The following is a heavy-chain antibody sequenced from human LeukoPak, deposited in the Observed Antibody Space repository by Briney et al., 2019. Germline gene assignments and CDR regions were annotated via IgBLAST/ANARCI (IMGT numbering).Heavy chain of an antibody. Sequence: PSETLSLTCSVSGGSISSYYWSWIRQPAGKGLEWIGRIYTSGSTNYNPSLKSRVTMSVDTSKNQFSLKLSSVTAADTAVYFCASSGGELLFDPWGQGTLVTVSS. CDR3: ASSGGELLFDP. D-gene: IGHD1-26*01. V-gene: IGHV4-4*07. CDR2: IYTSGST. CDR1: GGSISSYY. J-gene: IGHJ5*02.